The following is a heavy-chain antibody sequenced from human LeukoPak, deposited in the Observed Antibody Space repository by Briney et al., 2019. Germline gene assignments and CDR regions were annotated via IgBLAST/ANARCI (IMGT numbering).Heavy chain of an antibody. J-gene: IGHJ5*02. CDR2: IYPGDSDT. CDR3: ARHLGTRPGARWFDP. V-gene: IGHV5-51*01. CDR1: GYSFTSYW. Sequence: GESLKISCKGSGYSFTSYWIGWVRQMPGKGLEWMGIIYPGDSDTRYSPSFQCQVTISADKSISTAYLQWSSLKASDTAMYYCARHLGTRPGARWFDPWGQGTLVTVSS. D-gene: IGHD1-1*01.